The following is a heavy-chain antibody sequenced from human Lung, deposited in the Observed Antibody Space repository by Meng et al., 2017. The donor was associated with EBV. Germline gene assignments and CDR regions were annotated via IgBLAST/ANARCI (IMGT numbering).Heavy chain of an antibody. CDR2: ISSGNSYI. CDR1: GFIFSNYN. D-gene: IGHD1-7*01. J-gene: IGHJ5*02. Sequence: EVQVVESGGXLVQPGEFRRRSCAASGFIFSNYNMNWVRQAPGKGLEWVSSISSGNSYIYYADSVKGRFTISRDNAKNSLSLQMNSLRAEDTAVYYCARLSGTGWFDPWGQGTLVTVSS. V-gene: IGHV3-21*02. CDR3: ARLSGTGWFDP.